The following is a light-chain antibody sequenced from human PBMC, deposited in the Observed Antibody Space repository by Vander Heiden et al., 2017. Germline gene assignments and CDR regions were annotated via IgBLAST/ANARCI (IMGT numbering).Light chain of an antibody. Sequence: DIQMTQSPSSLSASVGDRVTITCRASQTISTYLHWYQQNLGRAPKLLIYAASSLQSGVPSRFSGSGFGTDFTLTISSLQPEDFATYYCQQSNSTPRTFGGGTKVEIK. CDR2: AAS. J-gene: IGKJ4*01. V-gene: IGKV1-39*01. CDR1: QTISTY. CDR3: QQSNSTPRT.